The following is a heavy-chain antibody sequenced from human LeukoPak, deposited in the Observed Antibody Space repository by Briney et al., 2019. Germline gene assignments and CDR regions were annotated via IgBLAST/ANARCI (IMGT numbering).Heavy chain of an antibody. CDR1: GDSIRNSY. CDR2: ISYDANT. CDR3: ARGGPSSKFFDY. V-gene: IGHV4-59*01. J-gene: IGHJ4*02. Sequence: SETLSLTCNVSGDSIRNSYGSWVRQSPGKGLEWIGYISYDANTNYNPSHQSRITMSQDPSTNQHSLNLASGTAADAAMYFCARGGPSSKFFDYWGQGTLGTVS.